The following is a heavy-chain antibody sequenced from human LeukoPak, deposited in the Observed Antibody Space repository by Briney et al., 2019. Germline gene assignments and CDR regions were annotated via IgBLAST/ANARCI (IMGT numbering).Heavy chain of an antibody. CDR3: ARAPEADDAFDI. J-gene: IGHJ3*02. V-gene: IGHV1-46*03. D-gene: IGHD1-14*01. CDR1: GYTFTSYY. Sequence: GASVKVSCKASGYTFTSYYMHWVRQAPGQGLEWMGIINPSGGSTSYVQKFQGRVTMTRDTSTSTVYMELSSLRSEDTAVYYCARAPEADDAFDIWGQGTMVTVSS. CDR2: INPSGGST.